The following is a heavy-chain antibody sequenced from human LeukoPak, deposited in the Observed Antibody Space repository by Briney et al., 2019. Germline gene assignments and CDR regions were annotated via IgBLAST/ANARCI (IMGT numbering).Heavy chain of an antibody. Sequence: ASVKVSCKASGYTFTTYAMHWVRQAPGQRLEWMGWINAGNGNTKYSQKFPARVTITRDTSASTDYMELSSLRSEDTAVYYCARDPIGSRWPYYFDYWGQGTLVTVSS. CDR2: INAGNGNT. D-gene: IGHD6-13*01. CDR1: GYTFTTYA. J-gene: IGHJ4*02. CDR3: ARDPIGSRWPYYFDY. V-gene: IGHV1-3*01.